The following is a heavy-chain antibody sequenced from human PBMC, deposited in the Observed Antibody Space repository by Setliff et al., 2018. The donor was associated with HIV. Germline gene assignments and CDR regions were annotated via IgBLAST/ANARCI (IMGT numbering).Heavy chain of an antibody. Sequence: PGGSLRLSCAASRFTFSNNAMSWVRQAPGKGLEWVSVISGSGATTYYAESVKGRFTISRDNSKNTLYLQMNSLRAEDTAVYYCAKVNPRSVVPASRILGTLDPWGQGTLVTVSS. J-gene: IGHJ5*02. V-gene: IGHV3-23*01. CDR2: ISGSGATT. D-gene: IGHD2-2*01. CDR3: AKVNPRSVVPASRILGTLDP. CDR1: RFTFSNNA.